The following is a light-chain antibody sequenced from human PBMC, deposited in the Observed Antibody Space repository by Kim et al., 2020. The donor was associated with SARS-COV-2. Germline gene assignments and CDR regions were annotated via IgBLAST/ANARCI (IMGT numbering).Light chain of an antibody. Sequence: APGKTARITWGGNNIGSKSVHWYQQKPGQAPVLVVYDDSDRPSGIPERFSGSNSGNTATLTISRVEAGDEAGYYCQVWDSSSDHVVFGGGTQLTVL. CDR1: NIGSKS. J-gene: IGLJ2*01. CDR2: DDS. CDR3: QVWDSSSDHVV. V-gene: IGLV3-21*03.